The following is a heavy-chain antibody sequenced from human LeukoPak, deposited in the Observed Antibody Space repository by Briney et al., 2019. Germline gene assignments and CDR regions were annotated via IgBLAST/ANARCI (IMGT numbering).Heavy chain of an antibody. J-gene: IGHJ4*02. V-gene: IGHV4-34*01. CDR2: INHSGSI. D-gene: IGHD1-26*01. CDR3: ARLVGAAEYYFDY. CDR1: GGSFSGYY. Sequence: SETLSLTCAVYGGSFSGYYWSWIRQPPGKGLEWIGEINHSGSINYNPSLKSRVTISVDTSKNQFSLKLSSVTAADTAVYYCARLVGAAEYYFDYWGQGTLVTVSS.